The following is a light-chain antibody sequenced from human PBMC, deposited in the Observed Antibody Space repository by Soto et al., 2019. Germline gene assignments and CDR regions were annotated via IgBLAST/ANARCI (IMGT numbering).Light chain of an antibody. Sequence: VMTQAQNSPAASPGERATLSLRAIQSVSSNYLAWYQQKLGQAPRLLIYGASTRATGIPARFSGSGSGTEFTLTISSLPSEDFAVYYCQQYNNWPPITFGQATRLE. CDR1: QSVSSN. CDR3: QQYNNWPPIT. J-gene: IGKJ5*01. V-gene: IGKV3-15*01. CDR2: GAS.